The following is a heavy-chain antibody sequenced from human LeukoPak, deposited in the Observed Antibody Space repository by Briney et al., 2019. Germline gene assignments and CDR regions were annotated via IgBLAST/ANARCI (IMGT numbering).Heavy chain of an antibody. J-gene: IGHJ4*02. CDR2: INPNSGGT. V-gene: IGHV1-2*02. CDR3: ARAYYYDSSGYYYPHFDY. D-gene: IGHD3-22*01. CDR1: GYTFTGYY. Sequence: ASAKVSCKASGYTFTGYYMHWVRQAPGQGLEWMGWINPNSGGTNYAQKFQGRVTMTRDTSISTAYMELSRLRSDDTAVYYCARAYYYDSSGYYYPHFDYWGQGTLVTVSS.